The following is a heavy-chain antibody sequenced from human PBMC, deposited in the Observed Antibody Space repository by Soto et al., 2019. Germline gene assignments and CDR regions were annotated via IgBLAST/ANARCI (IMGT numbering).Heavy chain of an antibody. D-gene: IGHD3-10*01. CDR2: INVYDGNT. Sequence: QVQLVQSGGEVKKPGASVKVSCKASGYTFTNYGISWVRQAPGQGLEWMGWINVYDGNTKYAQKAQGRVTMITDTSTSTAYMELGSLRSDDAAVYYCPTGGGSRSYDNLYTWFHPWGQGTLVTVSS. CDR1: GYTFTNYG. J-gene: IGHJ5*02. CDR3: PTGGGSRSYDNLYTWFHP. V-gene: IGHV1-18*01.